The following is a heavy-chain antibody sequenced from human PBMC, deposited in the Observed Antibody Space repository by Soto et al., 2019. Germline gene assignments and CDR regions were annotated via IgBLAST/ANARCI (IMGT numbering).Heavy chain of an antibody. J-gene: IGHJ5*02. CDR2: VWYDGSNE. V-gene: IGHV3-33*01. Sequence: HPGGSLRLSCSASGFTFNTYGMHWVRQAPGTGPEWVAVVWYDGSNEYYADFVKGRFTISRDNSKNTVYLQMNSLRAEDTGVYYCARGPLEPVVDLWGQGTLVTVSS. CDR3: ARGPLEPVVDL. CDR1: GFTFNTYG. D-gene: IGHD3-22*01.